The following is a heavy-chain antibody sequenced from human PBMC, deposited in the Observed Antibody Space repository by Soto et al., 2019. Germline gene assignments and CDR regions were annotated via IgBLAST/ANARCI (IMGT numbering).Heavy chain of an antibody. V-gene: IGHV1-8*01. Sequence: GASVKVSCKASGYTFTSYDINWVRQATGQGLEWMGWMNPNSGNTGYAQKFQGRVTMTRNTSISTAYMELSSLRSEDTAVYYCARCPCSSTSCYTYYYYGMDVWGQGTTVTVSS. CDR3: ARCPCSSTSCYTYYYYGMDV. CDR2: MNPNSGNT. D-gene: IGHD2-2*02. CDR1: GYTFTSYD. J-gene: IGHJ6*02.